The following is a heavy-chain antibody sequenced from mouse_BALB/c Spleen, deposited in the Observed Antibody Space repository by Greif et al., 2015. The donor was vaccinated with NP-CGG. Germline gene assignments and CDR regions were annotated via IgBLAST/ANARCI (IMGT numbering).Heavy chain of an antibody. CDR3: SRRDSSGYGY. D-gene: IGHD3-2*01. CDR2: INPSTGYT. V-gene: IGHV1-7*01. J-gene: IGHJ2*01. CDR1: GYTFTSYW. Sequence: VQLQQSGAELAKPGASVKMSCKASGYTFTSYWMHWVKQRPGQGLEWIGYINPSTGYTEYNQKFKDKATLTADKSSSPAYMQLSSLTSEDSAVYYCSRRDSSGYGYWGQGTPLTLSS.